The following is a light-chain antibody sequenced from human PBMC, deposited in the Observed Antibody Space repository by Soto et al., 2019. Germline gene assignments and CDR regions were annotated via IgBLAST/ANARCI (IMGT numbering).Light chain of an antibody. Sequence: EIVMTQSPATLSVSPGERATLSCRASQSVFSNLAWYQQKPGQAPRLFIYGASTRATGIPARFTGSGSGTDFTLTISSLQSQDFAVYYCQQYNKWPRTFGQGTKVDIK. V-gene: IGKV3-15*01. CDR3: QQYNKWPRT. J-gene: IGKJ1*01. CDR1: QSVFSN. CDR2: GAS.